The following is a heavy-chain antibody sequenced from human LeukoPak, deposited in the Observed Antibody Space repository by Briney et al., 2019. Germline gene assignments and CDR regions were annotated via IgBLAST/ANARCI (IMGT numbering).Heavy chain of an antibody. D-gene: IGHD6-13*01. CDR3: AGRIAAAGSDY. Sequence: SETLSLTCAVYGGSFSGYYWSWIRQPPGKGLEWIGEIDHSGSTNYNPSLKSRATISVDTSKNQFSLKLTSVTAADTAVYYCAGRIAAAGSDYWGQGTLVTVSS. CDR2: IDHSGST. V-gene: IGHV4-34*01. CDR1: GGSFSGYY. J-gene: IGHJ4*02.